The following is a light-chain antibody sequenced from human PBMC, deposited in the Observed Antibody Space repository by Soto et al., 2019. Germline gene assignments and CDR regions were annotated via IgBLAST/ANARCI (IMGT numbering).Light chain of an antibody. V-gene: IGLV7-46*01. CDR2: DTT. J-gene: IGLJ3*02. CDR1: TGAVTSGHY. CDR3: SLSHSGVVV. Sequence: QAVVTQEPSLTVSPGGTVTLTCGSSTGAVTSGHYPYWFQQKPGQAPRTLIYDTTNKHSWTPARFSGSLLGVKAALTLSGAQPEDEAEYYCSLSHSGVVVFGGGTKLTVL.